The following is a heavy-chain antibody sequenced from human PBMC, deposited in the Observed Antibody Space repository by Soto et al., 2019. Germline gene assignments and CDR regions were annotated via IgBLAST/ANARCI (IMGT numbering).Heavy chain of an antibody. J-gene: IGHJ4*02. Sequence: PSETLSLTCAVYGGSFSGYYWSWIRQPPGKGLEWIGEINHSGSTNYNPSLKSRVTISVDTSKNQFSLRLTSVTAADTAVYYCARSREFDYWSQGTLVTVSS. V-gene: IGHV4-34*01. CDR3: ARSREFDY. CDR2: INHSGST. CDR1: GGSFSGYY.